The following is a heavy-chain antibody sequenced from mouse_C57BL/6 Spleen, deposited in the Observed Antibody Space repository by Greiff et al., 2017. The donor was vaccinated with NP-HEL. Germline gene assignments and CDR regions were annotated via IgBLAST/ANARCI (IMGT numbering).Heavy chain of an antibody. V-gene: IGHV1-69*01. CDR1: GYTFTSYW. Sequence: VQLQQPGAELVMPGASVKLSCKASGYTFTSYWMLWVKQRPGQGLEWIGEIDPSDSYTNYNQKFKGKSTLTVDKSSSTAYMQLSSLTSEDSAVYYCARGDYGSTWYFDVWGTGTTVTVSS. D-gene: IGHD1-1*01. CDR2: IDPSDSYT. CDR3: ARGDYGSTWYFDV. J-gene: IGHJ1*03.